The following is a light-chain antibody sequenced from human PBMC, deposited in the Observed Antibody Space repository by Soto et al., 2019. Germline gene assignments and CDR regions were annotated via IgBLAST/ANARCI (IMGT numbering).Light chain of an antibody. CDR2: GAS. Sequence: EIVLTQSPCTLSLSPGERATLSCRASQSVSSSYLAWYQQKPGQAPRLLIYGASSRATGIPDRFSGSGSGTDFTLTISRVEPEDFAVYYCQQYGSSPSWTFGQRTKVDIK. J-gene: IGKJ1*01. CDR1: QSVSSSY. V-gene: IGKV3-20*01. CDR3: QQYGSSPSWT.